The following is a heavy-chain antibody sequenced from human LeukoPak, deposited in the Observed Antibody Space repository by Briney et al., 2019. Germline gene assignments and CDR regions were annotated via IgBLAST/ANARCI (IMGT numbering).Heavy chain of an antibody. CDR2: ISGSGGGT. Sequence: PGGSLRLSCAASGFTFSSYGMSWVRQAPGKGLEWVSGISGSGGGTYYADSVKGRFIISRDNSKNTLYLQMNSLRAEDTAVYYCAKKPHCSVTSCYSYYYYMDVWGKGTTVTISS. CDR3: AKKPHCSVTSCYSYYYYMDV. J-gene: IGHJ6*03. V-gene: IGHV3-23*01. D-gene: IGHD2-2*01. CDR1: GFTFSSYG.